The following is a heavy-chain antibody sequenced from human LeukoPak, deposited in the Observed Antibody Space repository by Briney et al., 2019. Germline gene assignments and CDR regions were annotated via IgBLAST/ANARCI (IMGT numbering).Heavy chain of an antibody. D-gene: IGHD1-14*01. Sequence: PSETLSLTCTVSGDSIRSGSHNWSWIRQHPGKGLEWIGYIYYSGSASYNPSLKSRVVISVDTSKNQFSLKLSSVTAADAAVYYCAREEPTGGYLDVWGKGTTVTVSS. J-gene: IGHJ6*03. CDR2: IYYSGSA. CDR1: GDSIRSGSHN. V-gene: IGHV4-31*03. CDR3: AREEPTGGYLDV.